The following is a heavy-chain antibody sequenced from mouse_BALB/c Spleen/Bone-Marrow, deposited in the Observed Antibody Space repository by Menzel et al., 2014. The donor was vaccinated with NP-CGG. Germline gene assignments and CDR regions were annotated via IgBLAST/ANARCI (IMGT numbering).Heavy chain of an antibody. Sequence: EVQLQESGPGLVKPSQSLSLTCSVTGYSITSGYYWNWIRQFPGNKLEWMGYISYDGSNNYNPSLKNRISITRDTSKNQFFLKLNSVTTEDTATYYCARGNYVDYWGQGTILTVSS. CDR3: ARGNYVDY. V-gene: IGHV3-6*02. J-gene: IGHJ2*01. CDR1: GYSITSGYY. CDR2: ISYDGSN.